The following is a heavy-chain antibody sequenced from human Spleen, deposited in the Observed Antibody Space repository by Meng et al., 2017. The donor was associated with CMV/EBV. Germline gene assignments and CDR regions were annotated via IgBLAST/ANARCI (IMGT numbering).Heavy chain of an antibody. D-gene: IGHD3-22*01. J-gene: IGHJ4*02. Sequence: GESLKIYCAASGFTFDHYWMTWVRQAPGKGLEWGGTIKQHGSERYSVDSVKGRFTISRDNAKNSLYLQMNSLRAEDTAVYYCATGAVDYDDSSGFYFDYWGQGTLVTVSS. CDR1: GFTFDHYW. V-gene: IGHV3-7*01. CDR3: ATGAVDYDDSSGFYFDY. CDR2: IKQHGSER.